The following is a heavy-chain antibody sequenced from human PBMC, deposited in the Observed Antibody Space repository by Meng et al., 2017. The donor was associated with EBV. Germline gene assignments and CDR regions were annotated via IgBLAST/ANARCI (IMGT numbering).Heavy chain of an antibody. CDR2: INPNSGNT. J-gene: IGHJ5*02. D-gene: IGHD3-22*01. V-gene: IGHV1-8*01. CDR1: GYTLTSYD. Sequence: VDQCGAEVKKPGASVKVTCKASGYTLTSYDINWVRQATGQGLEWMEWINPNSGNTGYAQKFQGRVTMTRNTSISTAYMELSSLRSEDTAVYYCARGPYYYDSSGYYYGEFDPWGQGTLVTVSS. CDR3: ARGPYYYDSSGYYYGEFDP.